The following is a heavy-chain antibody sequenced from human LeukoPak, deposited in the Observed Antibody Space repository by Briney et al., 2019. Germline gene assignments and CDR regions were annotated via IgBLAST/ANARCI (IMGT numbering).Heavy chain of an antibody. CDR2: ISGRGSST. V-gene: IGHV3-23*01. Sequence: PGGSLRLSCAASGFTFSNYWMHWVRQAPGKGLVWVSAISGRGSSTYYADSVKGRFTISRDNSKNTLYLQMNSLRAEDTAIYYCAKDGSSGIAAAADAFDVWGQGTMVTVSS. J-gene: IGHJ3*01. CDR1: GFTFSNYW. CDR3: AKDGSSGIAAAADAFDV. D-gene: IGHD6-13*01.